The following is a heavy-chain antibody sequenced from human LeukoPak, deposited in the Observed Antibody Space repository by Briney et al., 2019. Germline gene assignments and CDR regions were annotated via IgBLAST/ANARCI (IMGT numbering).Heavy chain of an antibody. D-gene: IGHD5-18*01. CDR2: IYYSGST. CDR1: GGSISSYY. Sequence: SETLSLTCTVSGGSISSYYWSWIRQPPGKGLEWIGYIYYSGSTNYNPSLKSRVTITVDTSKNQFSLKLSSVTAADTAVYYCARDTDRTATFDYWGQGTLVTVSS. J-gene: IGHJ4*02. CDR3: ARDTDRTATFDY. V-gene: IGHV4-59*01.